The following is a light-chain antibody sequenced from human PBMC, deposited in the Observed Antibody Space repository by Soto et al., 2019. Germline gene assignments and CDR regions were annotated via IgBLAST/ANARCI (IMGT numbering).Light chain of an antibody. V-gene: IGLV2-8*01. CDR3: SSYAGSNNAYV. Sequence: QSVLTQPPSASGSPGQSVTISCTGTSSDVGTYNYVSWYQQHPGKAPKLMIYEVSKRPSGVPDRFSGSKSGNTASLTVSGLQAEDEADYYCSSYAGSNNAYVFGSGTKLTVL. CDR2: EVS. CDR1: SSDVGTYNY. J-gene: IGLJ1*01.